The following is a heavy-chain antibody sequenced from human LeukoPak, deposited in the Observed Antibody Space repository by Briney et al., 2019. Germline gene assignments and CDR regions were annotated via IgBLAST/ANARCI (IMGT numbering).Heavy chain of an antibody. V-gene: IGHV4-59*01. CDR2: IYYSGST. D-gene: IGHD4-17*01. J-gene: IGHJ4*02. CDR3: ATGYGDFRVEGRYFYS. Sequence: SETLSLTCTVSGGSISSYYWSWIRQPPGKGLEWIGHIYYSGSTNYNPSLRSRVTISIDTSKKHFFLKLNSVTAADTAVYYCATGYGDFRVEGRYFYSWGQGTLVTVSS. CDR1: GGSISSYY.